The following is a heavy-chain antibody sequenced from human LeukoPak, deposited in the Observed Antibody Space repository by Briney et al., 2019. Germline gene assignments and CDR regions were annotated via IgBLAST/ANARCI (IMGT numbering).Heavy chain of an antibody. CDR1: GYTFTGYY. V-gene: IGHV1-2*02. CDR3: ARAAGWFGELLNAFDI. J-gene: IGHJ3*02. CDR2: IKPNSGGT. D-gene: IGHD3-10*01. Sequence: ASVKVSCKASGYTFTGYYMHWVRQAPGQGLEWMGWIKPNSGGTNYAQKFQGRVTMTRDTSISTAYMELSRLRSDDTAVYYCARAAGWFGELLNAFDIWGQGTMVTVSS.